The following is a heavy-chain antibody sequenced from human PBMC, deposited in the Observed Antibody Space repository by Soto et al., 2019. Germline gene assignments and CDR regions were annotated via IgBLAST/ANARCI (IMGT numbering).Heavy chain of an antibody. Sequence: EVQLLESGGGLVQPGESLRLSCAASGFIFNTYLMSWVRQAPGKGLEWVSVISGSGGTTYYADSVKGRFTISRDNSMNTLDLQMNSLRAEDTAVYYCAKDQYFGSGRGYLDSWGQGTLVTVSS. J-gene: IGHJ4*02. CDR1: GFIFNTYL. CDR3: AKDQYFGSGRGYLDS. D-gene: IGHD3-10*01. CDR2: ISGSGGTT. V-gene: IGHV3-23*01.